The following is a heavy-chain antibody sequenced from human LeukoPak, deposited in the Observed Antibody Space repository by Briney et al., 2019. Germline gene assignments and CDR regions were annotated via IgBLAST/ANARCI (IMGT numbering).Heavy chain of an antibody. CDR3: AKARSSSSSGEYYYGMDV. Sequence: PGGSLRLSCVASGFIVSSNYMSWVRQAPGKGLEWVSGISGSGGSTYYADSVKGRFIISRDNSKNTLYVQMNSLRAEDTAVYYCAKARSSSSSGEYYYGMDVWGQGTTVTVSS. CDR1: GFIVSSNY. CDR2: ISGSGGST. D-gene: IGHD6-6*01. V-gene: IGHV3-23*01. J-gene: IGHJ6*02.